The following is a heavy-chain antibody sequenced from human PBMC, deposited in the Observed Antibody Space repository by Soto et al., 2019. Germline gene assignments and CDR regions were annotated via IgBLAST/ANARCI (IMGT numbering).Heavy chain of an antibody. J-gene: IGHJ4*02. CDR1: GDSVSSNSAA. Sequence: PSQTLSLTCAISGDSVSSNSAARNWIRQSPSRGLEWLGRTYYRSKWYNDYAVSVKSRITINPDTSKSQFSLQLNSVTPEDTAVYYCARDVAPDDYGHYFDYWGQGTLVTVSS. CDR2: TYYRSKWYN. V-gene: IGHV6-1*01. D-gene: IGHD4-17*01. CDR3: ARDVAPDDYGHYFDY.